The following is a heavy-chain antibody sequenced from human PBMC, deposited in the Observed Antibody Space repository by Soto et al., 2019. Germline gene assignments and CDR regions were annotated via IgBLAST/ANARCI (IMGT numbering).Heavy chain of an antibody. CDR3: ASSERIQLWLHGMDV. J-gene: IGHJ6*02. Sequence: QVQLQESGPGLVKPSQTLSLTCTVSGGSISSGDYYWSWIRQPPGKGLEWIGYIYESGTTYYSPPLQSRVTISVDTSKNQFSLTLSSVTAADTAVYYCASSERIQLWLHGMDVWGQGIMVTVSS. V-gene: IGHV4-30-4*01. CDR2: IYESGTT. D-gene: IGHD5-18*01. CDR1: GGSISSGDYY.